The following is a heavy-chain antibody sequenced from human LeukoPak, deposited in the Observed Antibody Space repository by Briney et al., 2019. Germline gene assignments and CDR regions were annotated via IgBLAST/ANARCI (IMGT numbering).Heavy chain of an antibody. CDR3: ARKRGYSGYERVWFDP. CDR2: IIPIFGTA. CDR1: GGTFSSYA. Sequence: GSSVKVSCKASGGTFSSYAISWVRQAPGQGLEWMGVIIPIFGTANYAQKFQGRVTITTDESTSTAYMERRSLRSEETAVYSGARKRGYSGYERVWFDPWGQGTLVTVSS. J-gene: IGHJ5*02. D-gene: IGHD5-12*01. V-gene: IGHV1-69*05.